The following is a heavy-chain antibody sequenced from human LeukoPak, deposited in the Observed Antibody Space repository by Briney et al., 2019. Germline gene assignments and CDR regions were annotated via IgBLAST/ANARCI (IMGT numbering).Heavy chain of an antibody. Sequence: KSSETLSLTCTVSGGSISSRSNYWGWIRQPPGKGLEWIGSIFYSGSTYYNPSFMSRVTISIDTSKKQFFLHLTSVTAADTAVYYCVRIVDVVAAISSDSWGQGTLVTVSS. J-gene: IGHJ4*02. V-gene: IGHV4-39*01. CDR2: IFYSGST. D-gene: IGHD5-12*01. CDR1: GGSISSRSNY. CDR3: VRIVDVVAAISSDS.